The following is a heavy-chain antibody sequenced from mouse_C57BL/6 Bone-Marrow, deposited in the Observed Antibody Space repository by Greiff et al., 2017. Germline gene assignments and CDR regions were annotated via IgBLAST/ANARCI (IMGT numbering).Heavy chain of an antibody. J-gene: IGHJ1*03. D-gene: IGHD1-1*01. CDR1: GFNIKDDY. Sequence: VQLQQSGAALVRPGASVKLSCTASGFNIKDDYMHWVKQRPEQGLEWIGWIDPENGDTEYASKFQGKATITADTSSNTAYLQLSSLTSEDTAVYCCTTFGYYYGLGYFDVWGTGTTVTVSS. CDR2: IDPENGDT. V-gene: IGHV14-4*01. CDR3: TTFGYYYGLGYFDV.